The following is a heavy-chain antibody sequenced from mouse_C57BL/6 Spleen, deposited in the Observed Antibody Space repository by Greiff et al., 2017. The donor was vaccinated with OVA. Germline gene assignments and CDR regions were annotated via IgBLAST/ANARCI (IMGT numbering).Heavy chain of an antibody. CDR1: GFSFNTYA. D-gene: IGHD1-1*01. V-gene: IGHV10-1*01. J-gene: IGHJ4*01. CDR2: IRSKSNNYAT. CDR3: VRYYYAMDY. Sequence: EVQRVESGGGLVQPKGSLKLSCAASGFSFNTYAMNWVRQAPGKGLEWVARIRSKSNNYATYYVDSVKDRFTISRDDSESMLYLQMNNLKTEDTAMYYCVRYYYAMDYWGQGTSVTVSS.